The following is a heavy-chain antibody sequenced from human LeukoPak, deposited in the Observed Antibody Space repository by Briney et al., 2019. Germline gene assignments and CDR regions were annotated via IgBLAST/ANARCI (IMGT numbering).Heavy chain of an antibody. D-gene: IGHD3-10*01. V-gene: IGHV3-30*04. CDR1: GFTFSSYA. CDR2: ISYDGSKK. CDR3: ARPVWFGELGDYFDY. J-gene: IGHJ4*02. Sequence: GGSLRLSCAASGFTFSSYAMRGVRQAPGEGVERGAVISYDGSKKYYAESVKGGFTISRDNSKNPLYLQMNSLRAEDTAVYYCARPVWFGELGDYFDYWGQGTLVTVSS.